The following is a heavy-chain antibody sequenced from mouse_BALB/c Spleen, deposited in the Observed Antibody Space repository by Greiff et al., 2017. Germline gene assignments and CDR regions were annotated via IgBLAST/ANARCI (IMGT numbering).Heavy chain of an antibody. Sequence: QVQLKQSGPGLVQPSQSLSITCTVSGFSLTSYGVHWVRQSPGKGLEWLGVIWSGGSTDYNAAFISRLSISKDNSKSQVFFKMNSLQANDTAIYYCASGKALAMDYWGQGTSVTVSS. J-gene: IGHJ4*01. CDR1: GFSLTSYG. CDR3: ASGKALAMDY. V-gene: IGHV2-2*02. CDR2: IWSGGST.